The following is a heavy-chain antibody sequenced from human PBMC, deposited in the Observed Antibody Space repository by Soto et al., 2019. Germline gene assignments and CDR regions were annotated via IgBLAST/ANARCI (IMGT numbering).Heavy chain of an antibody. CDR2: IIPIFGTA. CDR1: GDTFSNYA. CDR3: ATAPKNYYESSGPAPFDY. D-gene: IGHD3-22*01. J-gene: IGHJ4*02. Sequence: SVKVSCKASGDTFSNYAISWVRQAPGQGLEWMGRIIPIFGTANYAQKLQGRVTITADESTSTAYMELSSLRSDDTAVYYCATAPKNYYESSGPAPFDYWGQGTLVTVS. V-gene: IGHV1-69*13.